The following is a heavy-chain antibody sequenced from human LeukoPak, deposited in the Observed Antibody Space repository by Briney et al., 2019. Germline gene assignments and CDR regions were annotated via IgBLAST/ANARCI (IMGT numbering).Heavy chain of an antibody. CDR1: GYTFTSYG. V-gene: IGHV1-69*13. Sequence: SVKVSCKASGYTFTSYGISWVRQAPGQGLEWMGGIIPIFGTANYAQKFQGRVTITADESTSTAYMELSSLRSEDTAVYYCANRRRASRGYGMDVWGQGITVTVSS. CDR2: IIPIFGTA. J-gene: IGHJ6*02. D-gene: IGHD1-1*01. CDR3: ANRRRASRGYGMDV.